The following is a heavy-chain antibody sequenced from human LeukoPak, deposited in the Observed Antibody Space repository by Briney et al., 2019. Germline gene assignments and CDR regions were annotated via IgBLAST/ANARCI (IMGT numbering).Heavy chain of an antibody. Sequence: ASVKVSCKASGYTFTSYGINWVRQATGQGLEWMGWMNPNSGNTGYAQKFQGRVTMTRNTSISTAYMELSSLRSEDTAVYYCARGRLEWYYYDSSGYYYGDAFDIWGQGTMVTVSS. CDR1: GYTFTSYG. J-gene: IGHJ3*02. CDR3: ARGRLEWYYYDSSGYYYGDAFDI. D-gene: IGHD3-22*01. V-gene: IGHV1-8*01. CDR2: MNPNSGNT.